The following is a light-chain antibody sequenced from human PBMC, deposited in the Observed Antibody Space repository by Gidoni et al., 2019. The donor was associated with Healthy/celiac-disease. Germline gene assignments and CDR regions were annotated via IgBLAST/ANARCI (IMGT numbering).Light chain of an antibody. CDR2: LGS. Sequence: DIVMTQSPLSLPVTPGEPASISCRSSQSLLHSNGYNYLDWYLQKPGQSPQLLIYLGSNRASGVPDRFSGSGSGTDFTLKISRVEAEDVGVYYCMQALQTPAXGXGTKXEIK. CDR1: QSLLHSNGYNY. CDR3: MQALQTPA. V-gene: IGKV2-28*01. J-gene: IGKJ1*01.